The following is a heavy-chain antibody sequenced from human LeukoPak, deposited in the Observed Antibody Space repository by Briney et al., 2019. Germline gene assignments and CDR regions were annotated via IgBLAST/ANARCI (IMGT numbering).Heavy chain of an antibody. Sequence: GGSLRLSCAASGFTFSSYGMTWVRQAPGKGLEWVSYISSSSSTIYYADSVKGRFTISRDNSKNALYLQMNSLRAEDTAVYYCAKGCLVRGVIITIDYWGQGTLVTVSS. J-gene: IGHJ4*02. D-gene: IGHD3-10*01. V-gene: IGHV3-48*01. CDR3: AKGCLVRGVIITIDY. CDR2: ISSSSSTI. CDR1: GFTFSSYG.